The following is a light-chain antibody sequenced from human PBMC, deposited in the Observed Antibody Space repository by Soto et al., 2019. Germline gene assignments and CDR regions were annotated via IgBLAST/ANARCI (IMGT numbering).Light chain of an antibody. J-gene: IGKJ1*01. V-gene: IGKV1-5*03. CDR2: TAS. CDR1: QNVSTS. CDR3: QQCNSAWT. Sequence: DIRLTQSPSALSAPAGDSVTITCRASQNVSTSLAWYQHKPGEAPKLLIYTASNLEGGVPSRFSGSGSGTEFTLTISSLQPDDFATYYCQQCNSAWTFGQGTKVDI.